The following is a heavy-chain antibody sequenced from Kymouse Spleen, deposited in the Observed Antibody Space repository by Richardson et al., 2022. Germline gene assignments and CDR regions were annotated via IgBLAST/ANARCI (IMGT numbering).Heavy chain of an antibody. Sequence: QVQLVESGGGVVQPGRSLRLSCAASGFTFSSYGMHWVRQAPGKGLEWVAVISYDGSNKYYADSVKGRFTISRDNSKNTLYLQMNSLRAEDTAVYYCAKEGSIYGDYVGWFDPWGQGTLVTVSS. D-gene: IGHD4-17*01. CDR1: GFTFSSYG. V-gene: IGHV3-30*18. CDR2: ISYDGSNK. CDR3: AKEGSIYGDYVGWFDP. J-gene: IGHJ5*02.